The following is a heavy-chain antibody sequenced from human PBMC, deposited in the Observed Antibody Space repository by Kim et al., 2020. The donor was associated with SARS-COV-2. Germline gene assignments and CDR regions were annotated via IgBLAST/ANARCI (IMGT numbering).Heavy chain of an antibody. CDR2: IIGGGGMT. V-gene: IGHV3-23*01. J-gene: IGHJ4*02. CDR1: GFDFNTYV. Sequence: GGSLRLSCAASGFDFNTYVMSWVRQVPGKGLEWISAIIGGGGMTYYADSVKGRFTISRDNSQNILYLQMDNLRAEDTALYYCANYGITSRWGQGTLVTASS. D-gene: IGHD1-20*01. CDR3: ANYGITSR.